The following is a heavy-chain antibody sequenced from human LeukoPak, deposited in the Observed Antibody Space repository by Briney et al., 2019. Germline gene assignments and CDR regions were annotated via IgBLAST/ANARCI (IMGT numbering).Heavy chain of an antibody. J-gene: IGHJ4*02. CDR1: GFTFSRYW. V-gene: IGHV3-7*01. Sequence: PGGSLRLSCAASGFTFSRYWMSWVRQAPGKGPQWVANIKEDGSEKYYVDSVKGRFTVSKDNVKNSLYLQMNSLRAEDTALYFCARCIPGTTGFDYWGQGTLATVSS. CDR2: IKEDGSEK. D-gene: IGHD1-20*01. CDR3: ARCIPGTTGFDY.